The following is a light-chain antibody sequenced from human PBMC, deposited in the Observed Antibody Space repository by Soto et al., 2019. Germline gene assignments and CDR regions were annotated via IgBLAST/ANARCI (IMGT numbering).Light chain of an antibody. J-gene: IGKJ1*01. Sequence: DIQMTQSPSTLSASVGDRVTITCRVSQSVSSWLAWYQQKPGKAPKLLIYKASTLKSGVPSRFSGSGSGTEFTLTISSLQPDDFATYYCQHYNSYFTWTFGQGTKVDIK. CDR1: QSVSSW. V-gene: IGKV1-5*03. CDR2: KAS. CDR3: QHYNSYFTWT.